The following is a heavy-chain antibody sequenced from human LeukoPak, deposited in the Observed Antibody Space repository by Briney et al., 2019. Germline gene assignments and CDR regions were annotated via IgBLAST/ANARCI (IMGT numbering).Heavy chain of an antibody. J-gene: IGHJ6*03. V-gene: IGHV4-61*02. Sequence: PSETLSLTCSVSGVSISTGGYYWSWIRQPPGKGLEWIGRVYTSGSTNYNPSLKSRVTISADKSKNQFSLKLTSVTAADTAVYFCANSYYYMDVWGKGTTVTVSS. CDR1: GVSISTGGYY. CDR3: ANSYYYMDV. CDR2: VYTSGST.